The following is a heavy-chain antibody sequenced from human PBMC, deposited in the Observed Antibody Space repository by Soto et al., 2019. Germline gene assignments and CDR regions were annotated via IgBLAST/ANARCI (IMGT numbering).Heavy chain of an antibody. V-gene: IGHV4-34*01. CDR1: GGSFSGYY. CDR3: ARAGYCSGGSCHYWYFDL. Sequence: SETLSLTCAVYGGSFSGYYWSWIRQPPGKGLEWIGEINHSGSTNYNPSLKSRVTISVDTSKNQFSLKLSSVTAADTAVYYCARAGYCSGGSCHYWYFDLWGRGTLVTVSS. D-gene: IGHD2-15*01. J-gene: IGHJ2*01. CDR2: INHSGST.